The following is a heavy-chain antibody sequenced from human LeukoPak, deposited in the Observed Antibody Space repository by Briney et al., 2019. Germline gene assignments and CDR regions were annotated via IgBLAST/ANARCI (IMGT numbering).Heavy chain of an antibody. V-gene: IGHV3-33*01. Sequence: GGSLRLSCAASGFTFSSYGMHWVRQAPGKGLEWVAVIWYDGSNEYYADSVKGRFTISRDNSKNTLYLQMNSLRAEDTAVYYCARAGPQRGYDNIDYWGQGTLVIVSS. CDR1: GFTFSSYG. CDR3: ARAGPQRGYDNIDY. D-gene: IGHD5-12*01. J-gene: IGHJ4*02. CDR2: IWYDGSNE.